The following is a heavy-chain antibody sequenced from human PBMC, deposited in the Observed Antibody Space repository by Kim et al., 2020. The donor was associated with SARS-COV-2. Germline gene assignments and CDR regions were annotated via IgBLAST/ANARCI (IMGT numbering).Heavy chain of an antibody. CDR2: INHSGST. Sequence: SETLSLTCAVYGGSFSGYYWSWIRQPPGKGLEWIGEINHSGSTNYNPSLKSRVTISVDTSKNQFSLKLSSVTAADTAVYYCGGKYYYYGMDVWGQGTTVTVSS. CDR3: GGKYYYYGMDV. CDR1: GGSFSGYY. V-gene: IGHV4-34*01. J-gene: IGHJ6*02.